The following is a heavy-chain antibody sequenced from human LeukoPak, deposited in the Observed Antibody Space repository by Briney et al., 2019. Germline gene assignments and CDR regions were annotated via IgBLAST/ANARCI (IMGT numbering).Heavy chain of an antibody. D-gene: IGHD6-13*01. J-gene: IGHJ4*02. Sequence: ASVKVSCKASGYTFTSYGISWVRQAPGQGLEWVGWISAYNGNTNYAQKLQGRVTMTTDTSTSTAYMELRSLRSDDTAVYYCARDQGIAASGGDFDYWGQGTLVTVSS. CDR2: ISAYNGNT. V-gene: IGHV1-18*01. CDR3: ARDQGIAASGGDFDY. CDR1: GYTFTSYG.